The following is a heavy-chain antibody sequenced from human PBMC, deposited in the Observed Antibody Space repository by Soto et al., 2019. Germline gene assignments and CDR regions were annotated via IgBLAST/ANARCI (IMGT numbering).Heavy chain of an antibody. CDR3: AKDISSGGWLRSAKYYYYYYMDV. J-gene: IGHJ6*03. CDR1: GFTFDDYA. V-gene: IGHV3-9*01. Sequence: GGSLRLSCAASGFTFDDYAMHWVRQAPGKGLEWVSGISWNSGSIGYADSVKGRFTISRDNAKNSLYLQMNSLRAEDTALYYCAKDISSGGWLRSAKYYYYYYMDVWGKGTTVTVSS. CDR2: ISWNSGSI. D-gene: IGHD5-12*01.